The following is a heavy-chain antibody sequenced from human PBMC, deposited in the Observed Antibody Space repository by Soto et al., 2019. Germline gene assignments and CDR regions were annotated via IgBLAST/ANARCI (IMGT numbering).Heavy chain of an antibody. J-gene: IGHJ3*01. D-gene: IGHD2-15*01. CDR3: AKDVRSTLRPDAFDV. CDR1: GFTFSSYT. Sequence: EVQLLESGGGSVQRGGSLRLSCAASGFTFSSYTMTWVRQAPGKGLEWVSSISGSGFTTYYADSVKGRFTISRDNSKNTVYVQMDNLRAEDSAVYHCAKDVRSTLRPDAFDVWGQGTVVSVSS. CDR2: ISGSGFTT. V-gene: IGHV3-23*01.